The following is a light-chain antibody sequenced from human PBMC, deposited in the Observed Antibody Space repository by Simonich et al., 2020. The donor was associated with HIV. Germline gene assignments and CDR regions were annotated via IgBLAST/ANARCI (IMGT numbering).Light chain of an antibody. CDR1: SSDVGSYNL. Sequence: QSALTQPASVSGSPGQSITISCTGTSSDVGSYNLVSWYQQHPGKAPKLMIYEDSKRPSWVSNRFSGSKSGSTASLTISGLQAEDEADYYCCSYAGSSTWVFGGGTKLTVL. CDR3: CSYAGSSTWV. J-gene: IGLJ2*01. V-gene: IGLV2-23*01. CDR2: EDS.